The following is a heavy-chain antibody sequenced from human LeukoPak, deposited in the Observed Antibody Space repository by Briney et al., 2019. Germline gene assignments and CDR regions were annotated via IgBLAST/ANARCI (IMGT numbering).Heavy chain of an antibody. CDR1: GGSISSYY. V-gene: IGHV4-4*07. CDR2: IYTSGST. Sequence: PSETLSPTCTVSGGSISSYYWSWIRQPAGKGLEWIGRIYTSGSTNYNPSLKSRVTMSVDTSKNQFSLKLSSVTAADTAVYYCARDGYYDSSGYPRAFDIWGQGTMVTVSS. D-gene: IGHD3-22*01. J-gene: IGHJ3*02. CDR3: ARDGYYDSSGYPRAFDI.